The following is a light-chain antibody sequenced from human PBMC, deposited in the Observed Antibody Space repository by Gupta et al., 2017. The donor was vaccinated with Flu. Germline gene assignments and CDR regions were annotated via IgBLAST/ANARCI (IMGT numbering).Light chain of an antibody. Sequence: ASVGDRVTITCRASQSISRYLAWYQQRPGKAPKLLIYRASTLHSGVPSRFSGSGSGTEFALTIGSLQPDDFATYYCQQYNSYSWTFGQGTKVEIK. J-gene: IGKJ1*01. CDR2: RAS. V-gene: IGKV1-5*03. CDR1: QSISRY. CDR3: QQYNSYSWT.